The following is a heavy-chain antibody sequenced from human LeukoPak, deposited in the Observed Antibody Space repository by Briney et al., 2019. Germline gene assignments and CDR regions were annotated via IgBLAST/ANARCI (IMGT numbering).Heavy chain of an antibody. D-gene: IGHD1-1*01. CDR1: GSSITSDYF. V-gene: IGHV4-38-2*01. Sequence: SETLSLTCDVSGSSITSDYFWGWIRQPPGKGLEWIATIYYSWGMYFNPSLKSRVTISLDAPKNQYSLKMTSLTAADTAIYYCARNVTAGFFDYWGQGILVTVSS. CDR3: ARNVTAGFFDY. J-gene: IGHJ4*02. CDR2: IYYSWGM.